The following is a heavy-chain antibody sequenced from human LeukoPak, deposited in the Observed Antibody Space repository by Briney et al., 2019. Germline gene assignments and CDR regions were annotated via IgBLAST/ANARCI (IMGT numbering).Heavy chain of an antibody. CDR3: ARAPREAVAGYYFDY. CDR1: GFTFSSYA. V-gene: IGHV3-64*01. J-gene: IGHJ4*02. Sequence: PGGSLRLSCAASGFTFSSYAMHWVRQAPGKGLEYVSAISSNGGSTYYANSVKGRFTISRDNSKNTLYLQMGSLRADDMAVYYCARAPREAVAGYYFDYWGQGTLVTVSS. CDR2: ISSNGGST. D-gene: IGHD6-19*01.